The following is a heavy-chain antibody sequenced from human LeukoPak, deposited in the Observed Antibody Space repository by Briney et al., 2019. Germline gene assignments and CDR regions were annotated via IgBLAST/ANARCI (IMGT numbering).Heavy chain of an antibody. CDR1: GFTFSSYS. J-gene: IGHJ3*02. D-gene: IGHD4-23*01. CDR2: ISSSGSTI. Sequence: GGSLRLSCAASGFTFSSYSMNWVRQAPGKGLEWVSYISSSGSTIYSAGSMKGRFTISRDNAKNSLYLQMNGLRDEDTAVYYCARDKYGDNSNAFDIWGQGTLVTVSS. V-gene: IGHV3-48*02. CDR3: ARDKYGDNSNAFDI.